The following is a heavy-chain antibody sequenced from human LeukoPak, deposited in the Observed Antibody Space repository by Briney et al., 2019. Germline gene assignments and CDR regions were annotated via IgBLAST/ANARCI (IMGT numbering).Heavy chain of an antibody. V-gene: IGHV7-4-1*02. Sequence: ASVKVSCKASGYTFTSYAMNWVRQAPGQGLEWMGWINTNTGNPTYAQGFTGRFVFPLDTSVSTAYLQISSLKAEDTAVYYCARDWVSITMVRDSSDYWGQGTLVTVSS. J-gene: IGHJ4*02. CDR2: INTNTGNP. CDR1: GYTFTSYA. D-gene: IGHD3-10*01. CDR3: ARDWVSITMVRDSSDY.